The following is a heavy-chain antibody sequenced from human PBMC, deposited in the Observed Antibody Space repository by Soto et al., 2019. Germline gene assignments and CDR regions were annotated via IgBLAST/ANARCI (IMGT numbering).Heavy chain of an antibody. D-gene: IGHD3-10*01. V-gene: IGHV4-30-4*01. CDR2: IYYSGST. CDR3: ARVDGSGSYYTYYYGMDV. J-gene: IGHJ6*02. CDR1: GGSISSGDYY. Sequence: SETLSLTCTVSGGSISSGDYYWSWIRQPPGKGLEWIGYIYYSGSTYYNPSLKSRVTISVDTSKNQFSLRLSSVTAADTGVYYCARVDGSGSYYTYYYGMDVWGQGTTVTAP.